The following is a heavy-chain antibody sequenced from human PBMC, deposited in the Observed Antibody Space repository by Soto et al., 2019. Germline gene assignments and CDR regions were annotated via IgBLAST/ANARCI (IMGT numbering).Heavy chain of an antibody. CDR1: GFTCSSYG. CDR2: ISYDGSNK. CDR3: AKDHDMIGPNAFDV. D-gene: IGHD3-22*01. J-gene: IGHJ3*01. V-gene: IGHV3-30*18. Sequence: EGAVRLSCVASGFTCSSYGMHWVRQAPGKGLEWAAVISYDGSNKYYADSVKGRFTISRDNSKNTLYLQMNSLRAEDTAVYYCAKDHDMIGPNAFDVWGQGTMVTVSS.